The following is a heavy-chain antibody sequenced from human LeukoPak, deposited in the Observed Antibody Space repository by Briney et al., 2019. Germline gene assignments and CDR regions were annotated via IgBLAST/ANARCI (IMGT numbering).Heavy chain of an antibody. CDR3: ARDGDYYGSGNFDY. V-gene: IGHV1-8*03. D-gene: IGHD3-10*01. CDR1: GYTFTSYY. J-gene: IGHJ4*02. CDR2: MNPNSGNT. Sequence: GASVKVSCKASGYTFTSYYMHWVRQAPGQGLEWMGWMNPNSGNTGYAQKFQGRVTITRDTSISTAYMELSSLRSKDTAVYYCARDGDYYGSGNFDYWGQGTLVTVSS.